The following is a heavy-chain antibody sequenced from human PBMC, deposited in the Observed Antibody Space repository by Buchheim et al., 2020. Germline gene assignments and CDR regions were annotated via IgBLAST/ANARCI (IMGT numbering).Heavy chain of an antibody. D-gene: IGHD3-10*01. Sequence: QVQLQESGPGLVKPSQTLSLTCTVSGGSISSGGYYWSWIRQHPGKGLEWIGYIYYSGSTYYNPSLKSRVTISVDTSKNQFSLKLSSVTAADTAVYYCAREGGLPGVRGVITPSYYYYGMDVWGQGTT. CDR3: AREGGLPGVRGVITPSYYYYGMDV. CDR2: IYYSGST. J-gene: IGHJ6*02. CDR1: GGSISSGGYY. V-gene: IGHV4-31*03.